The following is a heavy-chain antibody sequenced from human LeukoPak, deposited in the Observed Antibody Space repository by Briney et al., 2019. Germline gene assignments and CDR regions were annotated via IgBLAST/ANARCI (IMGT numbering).Heavy chain of an antibody. Sequence: ASVKVSCKASGYTFTSYGISWVRQAPGQGLEWMGWISVYNDNTNYAQKLQGRVTMTTDTSTSTAYMELRSLRSDDTAVYYCARGYCSSTSCYAADYWGQGTLVTVSS. CDR3: ARGYCSSTSCYAADY. V-gene: IGHV1-18*01. D-gene: IGHD2-2*01. J-gene: IGHJ4*02. CDR1: GYTFTSYG. CDR2: ISVYNDNT.